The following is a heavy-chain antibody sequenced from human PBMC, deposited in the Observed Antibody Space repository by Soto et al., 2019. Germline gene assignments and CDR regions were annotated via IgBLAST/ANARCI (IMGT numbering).Heavy chain of an antibody. Sequence: QVQLVESGGGVVQPGRSLRLSCAASRFSFSTYAIHWVRQAPGKGLEWVAGISYDGGNEYYADSVKGRFPISTDNSKRTLYLKTNSLGTDNTAVYSCARDRSGSHEIDDSLDIWGRGKKETVSS. V-gene: IGHV3-30-3*01. CDR1: RFSFSTYA. D-gene: IGHD1-26*01. J-gene: IGHJ3*02. CDR2: ISYDGGNE. CDR3: ARDRSGSHEIDDSLDI.